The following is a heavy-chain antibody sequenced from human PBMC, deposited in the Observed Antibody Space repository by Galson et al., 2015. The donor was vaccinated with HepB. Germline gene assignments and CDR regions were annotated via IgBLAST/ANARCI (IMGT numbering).Heavy chain of an antibody. CDR1: GFTFGDYA. J-gene: IGHJ2*01. D-gene: IGHD3-22*01. V-gene: IGHV3-49*03. CDR3: TIILDSSGYSFARYFDL. Sequence: SLRLSCAASGFTFGDYAMSWFRQAPGKGLEWVGFIRSKAYGGTTEYAASVKGRFTISRDDSKSIAYLQMNSLKTEDTAVYYCTIILDSSGYSFARYFDLWGRGPLVTVSS. CDR2: IRSKAYGGTT.